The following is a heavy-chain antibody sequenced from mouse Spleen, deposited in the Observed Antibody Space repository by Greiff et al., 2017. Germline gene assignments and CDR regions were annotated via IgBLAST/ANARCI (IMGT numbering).Heavy chain of an antibody. V-gene: IGHV5-15*02. CDR2: ISNLAYSI. CDR1: GFTFSDYG. Sequence: EVQGVESGGGLVKPGGSLKLSCAASGFTFSDYGMAWVRQAPGKGPEWVAFISNLAYSIYYADTVTGRFTISRENAKNTLYLEMSSLRSEDTAMYYCAREGDRSWYFDVWGAGTTVTVSS. J-gene: IGHJ1*01. CDR3: AREGDRSWYFDV.